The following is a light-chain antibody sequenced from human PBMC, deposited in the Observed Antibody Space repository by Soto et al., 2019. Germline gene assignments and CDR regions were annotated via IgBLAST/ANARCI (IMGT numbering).Light chain of an antibody. CDR3: SSFSSSSTLYV. V-gene: IGLV2-14*01. CDR2: EVS. J-gene: IGLJ1*01. Sequence: QSALTQPASVSGSPGQSITISCTGTSSDVGGHKYVSWYQHHADKAPKLMIYEVSNRPSGVSNRFSGSKSGNTASLTIYGLQADDEADYYCSSFSSSSTLYVFGTGTKLTVL. CDR1: SSDVGGHKY.